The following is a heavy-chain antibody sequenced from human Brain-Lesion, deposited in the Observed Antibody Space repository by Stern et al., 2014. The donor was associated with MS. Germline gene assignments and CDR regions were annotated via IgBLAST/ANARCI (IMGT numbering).Heavy chain of an antibody. D-gene: IGHD5-12*01. CDR3: AREGGDDDYYGLDV. V-gene: IGHV3-53*04. CDR2: IYASGTT. Sequence: VQLVESGGGLVQPGGSLRLSCAASGLTVANEYMSWVRQAPGKGPEWVSLIYASGTTAYADSVKGRFIISRHNSENTLSLQMNSLRPEDTAVYYCAREGGDDDYYGLDVWGPGTTVTVSS. CDR1: GLTVANEY. J-gene: IGHJ6*02.